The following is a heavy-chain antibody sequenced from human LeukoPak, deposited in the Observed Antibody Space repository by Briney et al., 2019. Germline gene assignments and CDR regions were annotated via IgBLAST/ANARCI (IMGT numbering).Heavy chain of an antibody. CDR3: ARVRRQRSQLDN. CDR1: GFTFSSYW. Sequence: GGSLRLSCAASGFTFSSYWMHWVRQASGKGLVWVSRINSDGSSTSYADSVKGRFTISRDNAKNTLYLQMNSLRAEDTAVYYCARVRRQRSQLDNWGQGTLVTVSS. V-gene: IGHV3-74*01. D-gene: IGHD6-25*01. CDR2: INSDGSST. J-gene: IGHJ4*02.